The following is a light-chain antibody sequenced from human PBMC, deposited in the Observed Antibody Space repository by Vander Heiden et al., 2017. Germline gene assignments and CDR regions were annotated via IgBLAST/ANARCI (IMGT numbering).Light chain of an antibody. CDR3: HQYASSPWT. V-gene: IGKV3-20*01. CDR1: RSVAANY. Sequence: EIVLTHSPGTLSLSPGERVTLSCRASRSVAANYLAWYQQKPGQAPRLLIYVASTRATGIPDRFSGSGSGTDFTLTIARLEPDDFAVYYCHQYASSPWTFGQGTKVEIK. CDR2: VAS. J-gene: IGKJ1*01.